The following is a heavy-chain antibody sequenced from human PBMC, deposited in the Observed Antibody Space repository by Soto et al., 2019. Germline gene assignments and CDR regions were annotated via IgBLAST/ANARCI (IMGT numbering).Heavy chain of an antibody. CDR1: GLSFSGYW. CDR2: INQDGSEQ. J-gene: IGHJ4*02. CDR3: SKSLDS. V-gene: IGHV3-7*01. Sequence: EMQLVESGGGLVQPGGSLRLSCAASGLSFSGYWMDWVRQAPGKGLEWVANINQDGSEQHYVDSVKGRFTISRDNAKNLLYLQMSSLTAEDSALYYCSKSLDSWGQGTRVTVSS.